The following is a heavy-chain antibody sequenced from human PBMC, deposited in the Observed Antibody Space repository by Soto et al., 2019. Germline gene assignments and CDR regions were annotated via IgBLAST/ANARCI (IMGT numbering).Heavy chain of an antibody. CDR1: GGSISSSSYY. J-gene: IGHJ4*02. D-gene: IGHD1-26*01. Sequence: SSETLSLTCTVSGGSISSSSYYWGWVRQAPGKGLEWVSAISGSGGSTYYADSVKGRFTISRDNSKNTLYLQMNSLRAEDTAVYYCASRGSYYGFDYWGQGTLVTVSS. CDR3: ASRGSYYGFDY. V-gene: IGHV3-23*01. CDR2: ISGSGGST.